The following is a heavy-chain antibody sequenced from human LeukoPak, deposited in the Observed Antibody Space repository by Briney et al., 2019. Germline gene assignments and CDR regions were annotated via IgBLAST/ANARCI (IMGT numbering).Heavy chain of an antibody. CDR1: GGSISSSGYY. D-gene: IGHD4-23*01. J-gene: IGHJ3*02. CDR2: IYYSGST. V-gene: IGHV4-31*03. Sequence: PSETLSLTCTVSGGSISSSGYYWSWIRQHPGKGLEWIGYIYYSGSTYYNPSLKSRVTISVDTSKNQFSLKLSSVTAADTAVYYCARDLGGGNDAFDIWGQGTMVTVSS. CDR3: ARDLGGGNDAFDI.